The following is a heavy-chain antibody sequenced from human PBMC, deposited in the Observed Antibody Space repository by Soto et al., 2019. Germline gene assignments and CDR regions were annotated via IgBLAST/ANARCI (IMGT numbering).Heavy chain of an antibody. CDR2: IYYSGST. CDR3: ARGASGYCSGGSCPRADGMDV. D-gene: IGHD2-15*01. V-gene: IGHV4-39*01. CDR1: GGSISSSSYY. J-gene: IGHJ6*02. Sequence: ERLCRTGPVSGGSISSSSYYWGWIRQPPGKGLEWIGSIYYSGSTYYNPSLKSRVTISVDTSKNQFSLKLSSVTAADTAVYYCARGASGYCSGGSCPRADGMDVWGQGTKVTVYS.